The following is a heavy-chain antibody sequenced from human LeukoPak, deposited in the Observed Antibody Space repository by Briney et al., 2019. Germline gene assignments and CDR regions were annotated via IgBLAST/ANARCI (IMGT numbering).Heavy chain of an antibody. Sequence: SETLSLTCAVYGGSFSGYYWSWIRQPPGKGLEWIGEINRSGNTNYNPSLKSRVTISVDMSKNQSSLKLSSVTAADTAVYYCAIGDVGLLWFGEPKPFDYWGQGTLVTVSS. J-gene: IGHJ4*02. CDR2: INRSGNT. D-gene: IGHD3-10*01. CDR1: GGSFSGYY. V-gene: IGHV4-34*01. CDR3: AIGDVGLLWFGEPKPFDY.